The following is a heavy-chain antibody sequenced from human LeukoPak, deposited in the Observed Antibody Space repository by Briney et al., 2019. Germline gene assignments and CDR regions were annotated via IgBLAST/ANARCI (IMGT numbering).Heavy chain of an antibody. J-gene: IGHJ3*02. CDR2: IIPILGIA. D-gene: IGHD1-26*01. CDR3: ARDRSSGSLDNAFDI. CDR1: GGTFSSYA. Sequence: GGSLRLSCAASGGTFSSYAISWVRQAPGQGLEWMGRIIPILGIANYAQKFQGRVTITADKSTSTAYMELSSLRSEDTAVYYCARDRSSGSLDNAFDIWGQGTMVTVSS. V-gene: IGHV1-69*04.